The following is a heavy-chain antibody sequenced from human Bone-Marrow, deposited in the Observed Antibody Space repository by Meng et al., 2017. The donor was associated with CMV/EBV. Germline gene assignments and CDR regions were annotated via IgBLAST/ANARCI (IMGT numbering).Heavy chain of an antibody. J-gene: IGHJ6*02. CDR1: GFTFSSYS. Sequence: GGSLRLSCAASGFTFSSYSMNWVRQAPGKGLEWVSSISSSSSYIYYADSVKGRFTISRDNSKNTLYLQMNSLRAEDTAVYYCARVEYQLPYYYYYGMDVWGQGTTVTVSS. D-gene: IGHD2-2*01. CDR3: ARVEYQLPYYYYYGMDV. CDR2: ISSSSSYI. V-gene: IGHV3-21*04.